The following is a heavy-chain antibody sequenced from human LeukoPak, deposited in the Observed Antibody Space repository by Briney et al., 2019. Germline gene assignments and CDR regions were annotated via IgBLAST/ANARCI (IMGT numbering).Heavy chain of an antibody. CDR3: ARSSEGRYYYDSSGFSYYYYYMDV. J-gene: IGHJ6*03. Sequence: SETQSLTCTVSGGSITSYYWSWIRQPPGKVLEWIGYIYYSGSTYYNPSLRSRVTISVDTSKNQFSLKLSSVTAADTAVYYCARSSEGRYYYDSSGFSYYYYYMDVWGKGTTVTISS. CDR1: GGSITSYY. V-gene: IGHV4-59*01. CDR2: IYYSGST. D-gene: IGHD3-22*01.